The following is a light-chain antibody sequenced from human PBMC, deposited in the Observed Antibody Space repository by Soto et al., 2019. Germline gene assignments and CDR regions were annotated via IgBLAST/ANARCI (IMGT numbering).Light chain of an antibody. V-gene: IGKV1-5*01. CDR2: DVF. J-gene: IGKJ2*01. Sequence: DIQMTQSPSSLSASVGDRVTITCRASQSITYWLAWYQQKPGRAPKLLIYDVFNLQSGVPSRFTASGSGTEFTLSISRLQPDDSAPYYCQQYHSFSFTFGQGTKLEIK. CDR3: QQYHSFSFT. CDR1: QSITYW.